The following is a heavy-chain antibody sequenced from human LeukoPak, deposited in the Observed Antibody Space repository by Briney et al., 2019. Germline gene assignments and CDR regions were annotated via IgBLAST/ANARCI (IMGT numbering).Heavy chain of an antibody. CDR1: GFTLDDSA. J-gene: IGHJ1*01. D-gene: IGHD6-13*01. CDR3: VKSARGSSRWVMYLQH. V-gene: IGHV3-9*01. Sequence: GGSLRLSCAASGFTLDDSALHWVRQVPGKGLEWVSGIGWGGATLGYGDSVKGRFTISRDTVNNALYLQMNSLRGEDTAFYYCVKSARGSSRWVMYLQHWGQGTLVTVSS. CDR2: IGWGGATL.